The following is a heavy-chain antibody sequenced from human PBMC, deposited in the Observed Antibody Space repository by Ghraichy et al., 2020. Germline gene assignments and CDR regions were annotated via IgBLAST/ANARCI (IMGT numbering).Heavy chain of an antibody. Sequence: GGTLRLSCAASGFTFSSYSMNWVRQAPGKGLEWVSSISSSSSYIYYADSVKGRFTISRDNAKNSLYLQMNSLRAEDTAVYYCARGHWDGAFDPWGQGTLVTVSS. CDR1: GFTFSSYS. CDR2: ISSSSSYI. CDR3: ARGHWDGAFDP. J-gene: IGHJ5*02. D-gene: IGHD1-1*01. V-gene: IGHV3-21*01.